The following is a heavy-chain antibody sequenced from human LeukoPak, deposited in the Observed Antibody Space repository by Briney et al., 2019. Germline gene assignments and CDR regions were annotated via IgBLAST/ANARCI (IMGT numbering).Heavy chain of an antibody. Sequence: SETPSLTCTVSGGSISSSNYYWGWIRQPPGKGLEWIGSIYYSGSTYYNPSLKSRVTISVDTSKNQFSLKLSSVTAADTALYFCARIPTNAVPAAHNGFDIWGQGTMVTVSS. J-gene: IGHJ3*02. CDR1: GGSISSSNYY. CDR2: IYYSGST. CDR3: ARIPTNAVPAAHNGFDI. V-gene: IGHV4-39*01. D-gene: IGHD2-2*01.